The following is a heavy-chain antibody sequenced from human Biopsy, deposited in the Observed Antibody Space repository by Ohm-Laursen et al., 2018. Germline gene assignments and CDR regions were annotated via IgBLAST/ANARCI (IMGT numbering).Heavy chain of an antibody. Sequence: TLSFTCTVFGGSISSYYWSWIRQPPGKGLEWIGFLYYNGFTNSNPSLKSRVIISVDPFRNQFSLKLSAVTAADTAVYYVARHSGGKDAHLGYWGQGNLVTVSS. CDR1: GGSISSYY. CDR3: ARHSGGKDAHLGY. J-gene: IGHJ4*02. V-gene: IGHV4-59*08. CDR2: LYYNGFT. D-gene: IGHD3-16*01.